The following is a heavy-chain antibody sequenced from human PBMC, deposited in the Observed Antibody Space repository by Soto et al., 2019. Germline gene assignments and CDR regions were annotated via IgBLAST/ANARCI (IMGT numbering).Heavy chain of an antibody. Sequence: QITLKESGPTLVKPTQTLTLTCTFSGFSLSTSGVGVGWIRQPPGKALEWLALIYWDDDKRYSPSLKSRLTITKAXXKXQXLLTMTNMDPVDTATYYCAHRRGYSGYDPQTYYFDYWGQGTLVTVSS. D-gene: IGHD5-12*01. J-gene: IGHJ4*02. CDR1: GFSLSTSGVG. CDR2: IYWDDDK. V-gene: IGHV2-5*02. CDR3: AHRRGYSGYDPQTYYFDY.